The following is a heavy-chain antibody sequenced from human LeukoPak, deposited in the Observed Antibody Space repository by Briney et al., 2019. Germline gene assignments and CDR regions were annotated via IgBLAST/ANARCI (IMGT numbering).Heavy chain of an antibody. V-gene: IGHV3-21*01. D-gene: IGHD4-17*01. J-gene: IGHJ4*02. Sequence: PGGSLRHSCAASGFTFSSYSMNWVRQAPGKGLEWVSSISSSSSYIYYADSVKGRFTISRDNAKNSLYLQMNSLRAEDTAVYYCARDYDYGDGLFDYWGQGTLVTVSS. CDR1: GFTFSSYS. CDR2: ISSSSSYI. CDR3: ARDYDYGDGLFDY.